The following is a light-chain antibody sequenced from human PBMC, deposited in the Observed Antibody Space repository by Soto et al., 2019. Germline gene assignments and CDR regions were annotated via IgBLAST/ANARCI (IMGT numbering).Light chain of an antibody. CDR2: GAS. V-gene: IGKV3-20*01. CDR3: QQYGSSGT. Sequence: IRVTQSAGTLSLSPGERATLSCRASQSVSSSYLAWYQQKPGQAPRLLIYGASNRATGIPDRFNGSGSGTDFTLTISRLEPEDFAVYYCQQYGSSGTFGQGTKVDIK. J-gene: IGKJ1*01. CDR1: QSVSSSY.